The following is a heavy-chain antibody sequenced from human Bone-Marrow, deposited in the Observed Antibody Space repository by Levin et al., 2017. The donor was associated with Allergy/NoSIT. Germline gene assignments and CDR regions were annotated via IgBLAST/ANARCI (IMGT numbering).Heavy chain of an antibody. D-gene: IGHD4-17*01. CDR2: ISASDAST. CDR1: GFTLSSYA. Sequence: GGSLRLSCAASGFTLSSYAMSWVRQAPGKGLEWVSAISASDASTYYADSVKGRFTISRDNSKNTLYLQMNSLRAEDTAVYYCAKDIPPRDDYAPLPADYWGQGTLVTVSS. CDR3: AKDIPPRDDYAPLPADY. V-gene: IGHV3-23*01. J-gene: IGHJ4*02.